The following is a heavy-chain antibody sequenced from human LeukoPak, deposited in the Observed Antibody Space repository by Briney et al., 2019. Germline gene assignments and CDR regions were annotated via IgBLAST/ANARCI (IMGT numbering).Heavy chain of an antibody. CDR2: ITGNHHSR. D-gene: IGHD4-17*01. CDR3: TKDPNGDYVGGFTP. CDR1: GFTFSAFA. J-gene: IGHJ5*02. Sequence: GGSLRLSCAASGFTFSAFAMTWVRQTPEKGLEWVSSITGNHHSRYNTDSVQDRFTISRDNSKNTLYLQMNSLRADDTAIYYCTKDPNGDYVGGFTPWGQGTLVTLSS. V-gene: IGHV3-23*01.